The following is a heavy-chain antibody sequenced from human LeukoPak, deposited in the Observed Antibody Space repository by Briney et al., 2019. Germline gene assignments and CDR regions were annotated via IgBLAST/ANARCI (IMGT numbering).Heavy chain of an antibody. CDR2: ISYDGSNK. J-gene: IGHJ6*03. V-gene: IGHV3-30*04. CDR1: GFTFSSYA. D-gene: IGHD1-26*01. Sequence: PGGSLRLSCAASGFTFSSYAMHWVRQAPGKGLEWVAVISYDGSNKYYADSVKGRFTISRDNSKNTLYLQMNSLRAEDTAVYYCARDFRGSYPGRYYYYYYMDVWGKGTTVTVSS. CDR3: ARDFRGSYPGRYYYYYYMDV.